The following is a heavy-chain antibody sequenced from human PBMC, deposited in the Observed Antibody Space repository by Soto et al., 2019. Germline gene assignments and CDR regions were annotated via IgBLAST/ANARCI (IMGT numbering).Heavy chain of an antibody. D-gene: IGHD6-13*01. CDR3: XXXXXDSSWSSAEYLQH. V-gene: IGHV1-18*01. J-gene: IGHJ1*01. CDR2: ISGYNGNT. Sequence: QVQLVQSGGEVKKPGASVKVSCKASGYTFTDYGIHWVRQAPGQGLEWMGWISGYNGNTQYAQNLRGRVTMTADTSTSTAYMELRSLRSDDTAVYYXXXXXXDSSWSSAEYLQHWGQGTLVTVSS. CDR1: GYTFTDYG.